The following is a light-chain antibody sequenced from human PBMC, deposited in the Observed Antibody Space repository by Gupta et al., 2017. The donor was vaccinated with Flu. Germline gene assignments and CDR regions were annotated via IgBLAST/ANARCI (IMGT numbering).Light chain of an antibody. J-gene: IGLJ2*01. CDR1: SSNIGRNY. V-gene: IGLV1-47*01. CDR2: RNN. Sequence: QSVLTQTPSASGTPGQRVTISCSGSSSNIGRNYVYWYQQLPGTAPKLLIYRNNRRPSGVPDRFSGSKSGTSASLAISGLRSEDEADYDCAAWDDSLSGVVFGGGTKLTVL. CDR3: AAWDDSLSGVV.